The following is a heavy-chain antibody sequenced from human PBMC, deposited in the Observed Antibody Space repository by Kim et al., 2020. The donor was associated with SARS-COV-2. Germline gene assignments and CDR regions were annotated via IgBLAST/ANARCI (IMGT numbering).Heavy chain of an antibody. CDR1: GFTFSSYA. Sequence: GGSLRLSCAASGFTFSSYAMSWVRQAPGKGLEWVSAISGSGGSTYYADSVKGRFTISRDNSKNTLYLQMNSLRAEDTAVYYCAKDKIIAARPRGWFDPWGQGTLVTVSS. V-gene: IGHV3-23*01. CDR2: ISGSGGST. D-gene: IGHD6-6*01. CDR3: AKDKIIAARPRGWFDP. J-gene: IGHJ5*02.